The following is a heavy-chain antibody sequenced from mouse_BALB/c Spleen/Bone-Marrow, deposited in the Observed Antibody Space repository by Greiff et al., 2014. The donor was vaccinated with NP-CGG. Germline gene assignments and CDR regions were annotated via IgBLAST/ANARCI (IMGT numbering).Heavy chain of an antibody. Sequence: VQLQQSGPELVKPGASVKISCKTSGYTFTEYTMHWVKQSHGKSLEWIGGINPNNGGTSYNQKFKGKATLTVVKSSSIAYMELRSLTSEDSAVYYCARRGTTASAWFAYWGQGTLVTVSA. V-gene: IGHV1-18*01. J-gene: IGHJ3*01. CDR2: INPNNGGT. CDR1: GYTFTEYT. D-gene: IGHD1-2*01. CDR3: ARRGTTASAWFAY.